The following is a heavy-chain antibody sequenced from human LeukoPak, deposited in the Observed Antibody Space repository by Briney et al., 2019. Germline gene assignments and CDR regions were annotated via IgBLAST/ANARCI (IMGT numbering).Heavy chain of an antibody. CDR2: ISWNSGSI. CDR3: AKGIVEATTSGFDY. D-gene: IGHD1-26*01. J-gene: IGHJ4*02. Sequence: GGSLRLSCAASGFTFSSYGMHWVRQAPGKGLEWVSGISWNSGSIGYADSVKGRFTISRDNAKNSLYLQMNSLRAEDTALYYCAKGIVEATTSGFDYWGQGTLVTVSS. V-gene: IGHV3-9*01. CDR1: GFTFSSYG.